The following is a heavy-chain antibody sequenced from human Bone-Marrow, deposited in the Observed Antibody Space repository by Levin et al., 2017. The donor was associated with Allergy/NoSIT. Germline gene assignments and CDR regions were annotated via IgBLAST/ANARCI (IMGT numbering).Heavy chain of an antibody. Sequence: PSETLSLTCTVSGGSVNSGSYYWSWIRQPPGKGLEWIGHIYYSGSSNYNPSLKSRVTMSVDTSKNQFSLKLTSVTDADTAIYYCAREPGSCSGGRWYYWFDPWGQGTLVTVSS. CDR3: AREPGSCSGGRWYYWFDP. V-gene: IGHV4-61*01. CDR1: GGSVNSGSYY. J-gene: IGHJ5*02. D-gene: IGHD2-15*01. CDR2: IYYSGSS.